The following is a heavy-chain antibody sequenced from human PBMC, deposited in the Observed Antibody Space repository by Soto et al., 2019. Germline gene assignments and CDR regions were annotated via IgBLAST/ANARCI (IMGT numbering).Heavy chain of an antibody. CDR3: ARDLTIVPATHPRLENYGMDV. CDR2: ISPYNGHT. Sequence: QVQLVQSAGEVKKPGASVKVSCKASGYSFTSYGISWVRRAPGQGLEWMGWISPYNGHTQFVQRFQGRVTMTTDTSPMTAYMELRNLRSDDTAHYYCARDLTIVPATHPRLENYGMDVWGQGTTVIVSS. J-gene: IGHJ6*02. CDR1: GYSFTSYG. V-gene: IGHV1-18*01. D-gene: IGHD2-2*01.